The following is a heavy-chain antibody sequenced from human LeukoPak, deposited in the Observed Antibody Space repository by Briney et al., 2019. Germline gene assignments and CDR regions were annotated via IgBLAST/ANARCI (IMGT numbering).Heavy chain of an antibody. Sequence: SETLSLTCTVSSGSVRSGSHYWSWIRQPPGKGLEWIGYIYNSGSTNYNPSLKSRVTISADTSKNQFSLKLSSVTAADTAVYYCARAASDAIKMGAFDIWGQGTMVTVSP. CDR2: IYNSGST. J-gene: IGHJ3*02. CDR3: ARAASDAIKMGAFDI. V-gene: IGHV4-61*01. D-gene: IGHD2-2*02. CDR1: SGSVRSGSHY.